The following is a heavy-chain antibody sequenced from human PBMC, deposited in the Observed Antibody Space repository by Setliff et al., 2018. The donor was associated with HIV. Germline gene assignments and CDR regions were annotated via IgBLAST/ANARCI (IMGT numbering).Heavy chain of an antibody. V-gene: IGHV4-39*07. J-gene: IGHJ6*03. D-gene: IGHD5-18*01. Sequence: SETLSLTCSVSGDSPSSGDSYWAWIRQPPGKGLEWIGSIYYTGSTFSNPSLKSRVTISGDTTRSQFSLKLDSVTAADTAVYYCARAEDTAMDDYYYMDVWGRGTTVTVS. CDR2: IYYTGST. CDR3: ARAEDTAMDDYYYMDV. CDR1: GDSPSSGDSY.